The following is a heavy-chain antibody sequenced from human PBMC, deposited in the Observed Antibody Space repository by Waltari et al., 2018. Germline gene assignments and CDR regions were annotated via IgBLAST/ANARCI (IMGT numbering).Heavy chain of an antibody. D-gene: IGHD4-17*01. CDR1: GFTFVDYS. Sequence: VQLAESGGGLVQPGRSLRLCCTTSGFTFVDYSMNWVRQAPGQGLEWVGFIRSKAYGETTDYAASVRGRFTISRDDSKSIAYLQMNSLKTEDTAIYFCARDLMYGEHPLFDRWGQGTLVTVSS. CDR3: ARDLMYGEHPLFDR. CDR2: IRSKAYGETT. J-gene: IGHJ5*02. V-gene: IGHV3-49*04.